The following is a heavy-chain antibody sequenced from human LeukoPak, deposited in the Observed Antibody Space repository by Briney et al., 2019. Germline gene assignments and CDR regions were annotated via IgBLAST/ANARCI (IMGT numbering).Heavy chain of an antibody. CDR1: GFTFSSHL. J-gene: IGHJ4*02. CDR3: GRRGEEVEDFEANMMVVVPPLDY. D-gene: IGHD3-22*01. V-gene: IGHV3-7*01. Sequence: GGSLTHPRVASGFTFSSHLMTWVRPAPGKGLELVANMKKDGSELYYADAVKGRFTIARDNTKNSLYLQMDTLRVEDTAVYYCGRRGEEVEDFEANMMVVVPPLDYWGQGTRVTVSS. CDR2: MKKDGSEL.